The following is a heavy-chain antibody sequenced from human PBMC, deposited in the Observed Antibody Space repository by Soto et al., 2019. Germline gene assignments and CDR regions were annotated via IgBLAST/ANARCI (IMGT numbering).Heavy chain of an antibody. V-gene: IGHV3-72*01. CDR1: GFTFSDHH. CDR2: ARNKANSYTT. D-gene: IGHD2-8*01. J-gene: IGHJ4*02. Sequence: PXVFLRLSIAASGFTFSDHHMDCVRQAPGKGLEWVGRARNKANSYTTAYAASVKGRFTISRDDSKNSLSLQMNSLKTEDTAVYFCARLMGTSFDLWGQGTLVTV. CDR3: ARLMGTSFDL.